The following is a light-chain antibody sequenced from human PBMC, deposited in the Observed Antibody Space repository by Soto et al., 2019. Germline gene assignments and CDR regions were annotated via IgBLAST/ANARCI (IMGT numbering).Light chain of an antibody. CDR3: QQYYTPLWT. V-gene: IGKV4-1*01. J-gene: IGKJ1*01. CDR1: QSGFYGSNNRHY. CDR2: WAS. Sequence: VLTQSPDSLAVSLGERATINCKSSQSGFYGSNNRHYLAWYQQKPGQPPKLLIYWASTRESGVPDRFSGSGSGTYFTLTFSCLQAADVAVYYWQQYYTPLWTFGQGTKVEIK.